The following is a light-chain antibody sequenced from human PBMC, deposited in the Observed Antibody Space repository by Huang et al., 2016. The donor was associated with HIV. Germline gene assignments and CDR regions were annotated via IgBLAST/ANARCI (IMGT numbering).Light chain of an antibody. J-gene: IGKJ1*01. CDR3: MQALQTPRT. CDR2: LGS. CDR1: QSLLNSKGYNY. Sequence: DIVMTQSPLSLPVTPGEPASISCRSSQSLLNSKGYNYLAWYLQKPGQFPPLLIYLGSNRASWVPDKFSGSGSGTDFTLKISRVEAEDIGIYYCMQALQTPRTFGQGTKVEIK. V-gene: IGKV2-28*01.